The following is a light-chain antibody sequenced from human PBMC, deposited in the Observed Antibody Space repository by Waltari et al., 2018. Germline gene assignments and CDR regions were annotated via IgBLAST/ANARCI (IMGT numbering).Light chain of an antibody. CDR1: NIGSKS. Sequence: SYVLTQQPSVSVAPGQTARVTCGGNNIGSKSVHWYQQRPGQTHILVLYDEGDRPSGVPDRFSGSNSGNKATLSISRVEAGDEADYDCQVWNGSTDVVFGGGTKLTVL. CDR2: DEG. CDR3: QVWNGSTDVV. V-gene: IGLV3-21*02. J-gene: IGLJ2*01.